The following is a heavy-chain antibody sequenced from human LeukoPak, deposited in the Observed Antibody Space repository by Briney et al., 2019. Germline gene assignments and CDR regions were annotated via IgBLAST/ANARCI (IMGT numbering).Heavy chain of an antibody. V-gene: IGHV1-69*05. CDR1: GGTFSSYA. D-gene: IGHD3-10*01. Sequence: ASVKVSCKASGGTFSSYAISWVRQAPGQGLEWMGGIIPIFGTANYAQKFQGRVTITTDESTSTAYMGLSSLRSEDTAVYYCARSPLGSNWFDPWGQGTLVTVSS. J-gene: IGHJ5*02. CDR2: IIPIFGTA. CDR3: ARSPLGSNWFDP.